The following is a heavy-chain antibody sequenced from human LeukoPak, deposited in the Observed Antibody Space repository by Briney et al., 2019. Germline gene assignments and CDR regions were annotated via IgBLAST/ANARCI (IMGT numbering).Heavy chain of an antibody. V-gene: IGHV4-34*01. Sequence: SETLSLTCAVYGGSFSGYYWSWIRQPPGMGLEWIGEINHSGSTNYNPSLKSRVTISVDTSKNQFSLKLSSVTAADTAVYYCARRQSPFSFGYWGQGTLVTVSS. CDR1: GGSFSGYY. D-gene: IGHD3-10*01. CDR2: INHSGST. CDR3: ARRQSPFSFGY. J-gene: IGHJ4*02.